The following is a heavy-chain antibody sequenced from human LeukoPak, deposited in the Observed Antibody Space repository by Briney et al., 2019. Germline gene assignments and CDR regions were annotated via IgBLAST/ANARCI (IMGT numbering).Heavy chain of an antibody. Sequence: GGSLRLSCAASGFTFSSYEMNWVRQAPGKGLEWVSYISSSGSTIYYADSLKGRFTISRDNAKNSLYLQMNSLRAEDTAVYYCAREFNDYSDYMDVWGKGTTVTISS. CDR3: AREFNDYSDYMDV. CDR2: ISSSGSTI. CDR1: GFTFSSYE. V-gene: IGHV3-48*03. D-gene: IGHD1-1*01. J-gene: IGHJ6*03.